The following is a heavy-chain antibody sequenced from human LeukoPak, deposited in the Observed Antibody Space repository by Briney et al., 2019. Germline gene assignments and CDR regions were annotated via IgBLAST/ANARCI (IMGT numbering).Heavy chain of an antibody. CDR3: ARDISTITMIVVAPGRGIDY. CDR1: GFTFSSYA. J-gene: IGHJ4*02. CDR2: ISGSGGST. Sequence: PGGSLRLSCAASGFTFSSYAMNWARQAPGKGLEWVSGISGSGGSTYYADSVKGRFTISRDNSKNTLYLQMNTLRAEDTAVYYCARDISTITMIVVAPGRGIDYWGQGTLVTVSS. D-gene: IGHD3-22*01. V-gene: IGHV3-23*01.